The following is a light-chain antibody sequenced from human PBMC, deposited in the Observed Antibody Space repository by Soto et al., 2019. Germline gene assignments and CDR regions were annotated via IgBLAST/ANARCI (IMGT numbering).Light chain of an antibody. J-gene: IGKJ5*01. V-gene: IGKV3-20*01. Sequence: SPGTLSLSPGEMATLSCRASQGVGNKYLAWYQQRPGQAPSLLIYAASSRATGVPDRFSGSGSGTDFTLTISRLEPEDFAVYYCQQYTNAHGITFGQGTRLEIK. CDR2: AAS. CDR1: QGVGNKY. CDR3: QQYTNAHGIT.